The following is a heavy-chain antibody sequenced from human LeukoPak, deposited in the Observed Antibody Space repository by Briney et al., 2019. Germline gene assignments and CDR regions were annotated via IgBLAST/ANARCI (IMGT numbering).Heavy chain of an antibody. Sequence: SETLSLTCTVSDSSISSYYWSWIRQPAGKGLEWIGHIYISGSTNYNPSLKSRVTMSVDTSKSQFSLRLSSVTAADTAVYYCARLWTGRYTYFDYWGQGTLVTVSS. V-gene: IGHV4-4*07. CDR2: IYISGST. CDR3: ARLWTGRYTYFDY. CDR1: DSSISSYY. J-gene: IGHJ4*02. D-gene: IGHD3/OR15-3a*01.